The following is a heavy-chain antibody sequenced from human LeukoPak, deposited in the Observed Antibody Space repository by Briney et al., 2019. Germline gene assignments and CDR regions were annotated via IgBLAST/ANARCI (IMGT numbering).Heavy chain of an antibody. D-gene: IGHD6-19*01. CDR3: ARAGAVASFAFDI. J-gene: IGHJ3*02. CDR1: GGSVSSGSYY. V-gene: IGHV4-61*01. Sequence: PSETLSLTCTVSGGSVSSGSYYWSWIRQPPGKGLEWIGYIYYSGSTNYNPSLKSRVTISVDTSKNQFSLKLSSVTAADTAVYYCARAGAVASFAFDIWGQGTMVTVSS. CDR2: IYYSGST.